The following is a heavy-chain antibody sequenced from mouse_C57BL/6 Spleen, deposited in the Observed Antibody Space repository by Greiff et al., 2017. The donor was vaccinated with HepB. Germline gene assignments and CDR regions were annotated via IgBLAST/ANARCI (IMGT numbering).Heavy chain of an antibody. CDR2: ISYDGSN. CDR3: ARSYDGYYNYAMDY. Sequence: ESGPGLVKPSQSLSLTCSVTGYSITSGYYWNWIRQFPGNKLEWMGYISYDGSNNYNPSLKNRISITRDTSKNQFFLKLNSVTTEDTATYYCARSYDGYYNYAMDYWGQGTSVTVSS. J-gene: IGHJ4*01. CDR1: GYSITSGYY. V-gene: IGHV3-6*01. D-gene: IGHD2-3*01.